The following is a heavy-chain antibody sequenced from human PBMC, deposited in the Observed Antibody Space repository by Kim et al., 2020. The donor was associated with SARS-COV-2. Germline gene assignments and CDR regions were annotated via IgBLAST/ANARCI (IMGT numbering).Heavy chain of an antibody. V-gene: IGHV4-39*07. CDR3: ARDGDGYTKYFDS. CDR1: GGSFRGTNYY. J-gene: IGHJ4*02. D-gene: IGHD5-18*01. Sequence: SETLSLICSVSGGSFRGTNYYWGWIRQSPGKGLEWIGSISHSDSTHYNPSLKSRVSIPIHTSKNQFSLRLTSVTAADTALYYCARDGDGYTKYFDSWGQGTLVTVSS. CDR2: ISHSDST.